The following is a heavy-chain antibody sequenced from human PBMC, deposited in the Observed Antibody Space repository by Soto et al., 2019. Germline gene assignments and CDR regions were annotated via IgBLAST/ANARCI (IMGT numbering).Heavy chain of an antibody. CDR3: AREGLVFVPTTVNSDYYYYAMDV. J-gene: IGHJ6*02. D-gene: IGHD4-17*01. CDR2: IIPRSATS. Sequence: SVKVSCKASGYTFTSYGISWVRQAPGQGLEWMGGIIPRSATSNYAQKFQGRVTITADESTNTAYMELSSLRSEDTAVYYCAREGLVFVPTTVNSDYYYYAMDVWGQGTTVTVSS. CDR1: GYTFTSYG. V-gene: IGHV1-69*13.